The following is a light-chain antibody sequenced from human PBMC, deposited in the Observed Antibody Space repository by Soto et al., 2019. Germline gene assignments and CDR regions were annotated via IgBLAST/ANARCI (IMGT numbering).Light chain of an antibody. CDR3: EQSFISPWT. CDR1: QTISSY. J-gene: IGKJ1*01. CDR2: VAS. Sequence: DIQMTQSPSSLSASVGDRVTITCRASQTISSYLNWYQQKAGKSPKILIYVASNLQSGVPSRFSGSGSGTDVTLTISSLQPEDFATYFCEQSFISPWTFGQGTKVEIK. V-gene: IGKV1-39*01.